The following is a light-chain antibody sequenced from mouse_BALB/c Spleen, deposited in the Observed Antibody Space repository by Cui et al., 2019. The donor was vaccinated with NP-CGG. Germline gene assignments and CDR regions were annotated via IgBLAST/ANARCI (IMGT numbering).Light chain of an antibody. CDR2: GTS. V-gene: IGLV2*02. CDR3: TLWYSTHWL. Sequence: QAVVTQDSELTRSPGGTVILTCRPSTGHVTTSKDDNCDQKKPDHLSNGLIGGTSNRAPGVPVIFSGSLIGDKAALTITGAQTEDDAMYFCTLWYSTHWLFGGGTKLTVL. CDR1: TGHVTTSKD. J-gene: IGLJ1*01.